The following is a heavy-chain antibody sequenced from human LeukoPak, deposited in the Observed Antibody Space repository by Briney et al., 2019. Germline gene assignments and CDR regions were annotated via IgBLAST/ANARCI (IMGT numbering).Heavy chain of an antibody. D-gene: IGHD3-10*01. CDR3: ARDPHYYGSGSYSY. CDR1: GFTVSGSY. Sequence: PGGSLRLSCAPSGFTVSGSYMSWVRHAPGEGLEWGSVICSGGLTYYADSVKGRFTISGNNSKNTLYLQMNSLRAEDTAVYYCARDPHYYGSGSYSYWGQGTLVTVSS. CDR2: ICSGGLT. V-gene: IGHV3-53*01. J-gene: IGHJ4*02.